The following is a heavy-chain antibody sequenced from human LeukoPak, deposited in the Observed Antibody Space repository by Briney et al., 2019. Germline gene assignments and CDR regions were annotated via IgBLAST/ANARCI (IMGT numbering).Heavy chain of an antibody. CDR3: ANLGGRFGEFLIDY. D-gene: IGHD3-10*01. Sequence: ASVKVSCKASVYTFTSYGISRVRQAPGQGLEWMGWISAYNGNTNYAQKLQGRVTMTTDTSTSTAYMELRSLRSDDTAVYYCANLGGRFGEFLIDYWGQGTLVTVSS. CDR1: VYTFTSYG. V-gene: IGHV1-18*04. CDR2: ISAYNGNT. J-gene: IGHJ4*02.